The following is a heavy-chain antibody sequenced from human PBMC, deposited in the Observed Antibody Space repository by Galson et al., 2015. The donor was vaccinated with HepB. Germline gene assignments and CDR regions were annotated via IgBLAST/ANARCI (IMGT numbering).Heavy chain of an antibody. Sequence: SVKVSCKASGYTFTSHGISWVRQAPGQGLEWMGWISAYNGNTNQAQNFQGRVTMTTDTSTSTAYMELRGLRSDDTAVYYCARARYNNSPPDNWGQGTLVTVSS. V-gene: IGHV1-18*01. CDR2: ISAYNGNT. CDR3: ARARYNNSPPDN. J-gene: IGHJ4*02. D-gene: IGHD1-14*01. CDR1: GYTFTSHG.